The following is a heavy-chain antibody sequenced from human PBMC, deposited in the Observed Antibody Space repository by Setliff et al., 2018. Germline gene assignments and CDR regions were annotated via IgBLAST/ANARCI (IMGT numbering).Heavy chain of an antibody. CDR3: ARSSCPRVVLAADFDY. J-gene: IGHJ4*02. V-gene: IGHV1-18*01. Sequence: GASVKVSCKTSGYNFITTGISWVRQAPGQGPEWMGCISTFNGNTNYAQKFQDRVTMTTDTSTATVYMELKNLRSDDTAVYYCARSSCPRVVLAADFDYWGQGTLVTVSS. CDR2: ISTFNGNT. CDR1: GYNFITTG. D-gene: IGHD3-9*01.